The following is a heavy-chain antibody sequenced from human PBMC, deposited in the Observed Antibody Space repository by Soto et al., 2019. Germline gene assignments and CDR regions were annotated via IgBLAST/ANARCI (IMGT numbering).Heavy chain of an antibody. CDR2: ISADGDTK. D-gene: IGHD5-18*01. V-gene: IGHV3-30-3*01. CDR1: GFTFSDNI. Sequence: QLQLVESGGGVVQPGRSLRLSCAASGFTFSDNILHWVRQAPGKGLEWLAFISADGDTKYYADSVKGRFTISRDNSKNTLYLQMNSLRREDTSVYYCLGGIGHSYGYHAFDLWGQGTMVTVSS. J-gene: IGHJ3*01. CDR3: LGGIGHSYGYHAFDL.